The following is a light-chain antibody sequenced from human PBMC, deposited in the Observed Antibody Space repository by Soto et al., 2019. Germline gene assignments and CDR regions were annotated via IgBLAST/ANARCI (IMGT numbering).Light chain of an antibody. CDR3: NSYTSSQTGV. CDR2: DVT. V-gene: IGLV2-14*01. J-gene: IGLJ1*01. CDR1: ASNVGTYNY. Sequence: QSALTQPASMSGSPGQSITISCTGTASNVGTYNYVSWYQQYPDKVPKLLIYDVTKRPPGVSDRFSGSKSGNTASLTISGLQAEDEADYYCNSYTSSQTGVFGTGTKVTVL.